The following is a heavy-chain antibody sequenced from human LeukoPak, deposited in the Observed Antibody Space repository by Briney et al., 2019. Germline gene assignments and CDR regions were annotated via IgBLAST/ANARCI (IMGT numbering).Heavy chain of an antibody. CDR3: ARDLDWGAFDA. CDR2: ISSSSSYI. J-gene: IGHJ5*02. CDR1: GFTLSNAW. V-gene: IGHV3-21*01. Sequence: GGSLRLSCAASGFTLSNAWMNWVRQAPGKGLEWVSSISSSSSYIYYADSVKGRFTISRDNAKNSLYLQMNSLRAEDTAVYYCARDLDWGAFDAWGQGTLVTVSS. D-gene: IGHD3-9*01.